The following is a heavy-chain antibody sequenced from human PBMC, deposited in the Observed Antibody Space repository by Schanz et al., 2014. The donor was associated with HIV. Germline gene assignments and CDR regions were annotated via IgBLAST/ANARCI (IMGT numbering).Heavy chain of an antibody. CDR1: GFTFSSYA. CDR3: ARRGGYQLLSKDYFYYGMDV. CDR2: INHSGST. Sequence: AQLLESGGGLVQPGGSLRLSCAASGFTFSSYAMSWVRQTPGKGLEWIGEINHSGSTTYNPSLKSRVTISVDTSKNQFTLKLSSVTAADTGVYYCARRGGYQLLSKDYFYYGMDVWGQGTTVTVSS. J-gene: IGHJ6*02. V-gene: IGHV4-34*01. D-gene: IGHD2-2*01.